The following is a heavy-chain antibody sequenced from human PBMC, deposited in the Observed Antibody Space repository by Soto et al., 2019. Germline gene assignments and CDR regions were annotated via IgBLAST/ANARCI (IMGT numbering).Heavy chain of an antibody. D-gene: IGHD6-19*01. J-gene: IGHJ4*02. CDR2: ISNDGSNT. CDR1: GFTFSTYA. Sequence: QEQLVESGGGVVQPGRSLRLSCGASGFTFSTYAMHWVRQAPGKGLEWVAVISNDGSNTYYGDSVKGRFTISRDNSENTRYLQMTSRGAEDTTVYYCAKVPSSGWSGELHYFDHWGQGTLVTVSS. CDR3: AKVPSSGWSGELHYFDH. V-gene: IGHV3-30*18.